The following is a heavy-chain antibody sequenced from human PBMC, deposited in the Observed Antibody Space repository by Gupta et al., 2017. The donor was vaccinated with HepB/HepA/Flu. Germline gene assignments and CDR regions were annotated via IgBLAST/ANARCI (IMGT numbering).Heavy chain of an antibody. CDR1: GYTFTSYG. D-gene: IGHD2-2*01. Sequence: QVQLVQSGGEVKNPGASAKLSCKASGYTFTSYGFTWVRQAPGQGLEWIGWISAYNGKTDYAQKFQGRVTMTTETSTSTAYMELRSLRSDDTAVYYCGRWGPMYYYMDVWGKGTTVSVSS. CDR2: ISAYNGKT. V-gene: IGHV1-18*01. CDR3: GRWGPMYYYMDV. J-gene: IGHJ6*03.